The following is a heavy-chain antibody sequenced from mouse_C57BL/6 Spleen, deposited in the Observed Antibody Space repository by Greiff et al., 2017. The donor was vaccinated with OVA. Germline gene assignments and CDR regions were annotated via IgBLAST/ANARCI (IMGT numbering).Heavy chain of an antibody. V-gene: IGHV1-61*01. CDR1: GYTFTSYW. J-gene: IGHJ4*01. CDR2: IYPSDSET. Sequence: QVHVKQPGAELVRPGSSVKLSCKASGYTFTSYWMDWVKQRPGQGLEWIGNIYPSDSETHYNQKFKDKATLTVDKSSSTAYMQLSSLTSEDSAVYYCAGGAMDYWGQGTSVTVSS. CDR3: AGGAMDY.